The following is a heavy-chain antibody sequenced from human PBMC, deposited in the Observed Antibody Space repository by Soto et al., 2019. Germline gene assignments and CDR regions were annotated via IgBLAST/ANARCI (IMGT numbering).Heavy chain of an antibody. Sequence: ASVKVSCKASGYTFTSYAMHWVRQAPGQRLEWMGWINAGNGNTKYSQKFQGRVTITRDTSASTAYMELSSLRSEDTAVYYCLRVDYGEIDPFDYWGQGTLVTISS. V-gene: IGHV1-3*01. CDR2: INAGNGNT. J-gene: IGHJ4*02. D-gene: IGHD4-17*01. CDR1: GYTFTSYA. CDR3: LRVDYGEIDPFDY.